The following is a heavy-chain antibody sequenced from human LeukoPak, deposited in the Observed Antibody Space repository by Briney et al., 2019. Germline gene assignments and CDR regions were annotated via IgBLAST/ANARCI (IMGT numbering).Heavy chain of an antibody. CDR1: GGSFSGYY. CDR2: INHSGST. Sequence: PSETLSLACAVYGGSFSGYYWSWIRQPPGKGLEWMGEINHSGSTDYYPSLNSRVTISVDTSKNQFSLKMSSVTVADTAVYYCARRRSGSYSKIDYWGQGTLVTVSS. J-gene: IGHJ4*02. V-gene: IGHV4-34*01. D-gene: IGHD1-26*01. CDR3: ARRRSGSYSKIDY.